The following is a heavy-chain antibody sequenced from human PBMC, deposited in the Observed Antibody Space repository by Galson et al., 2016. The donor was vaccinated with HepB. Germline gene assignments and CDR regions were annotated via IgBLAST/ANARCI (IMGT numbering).Heavy chain of an antibody. CDR3: ARDSMHIVVVTAANYGMDV. CDR1: GYPFINYA. D-gene: IGHD2-21*02. Sequence: SVKVSCKASGYPFINYAINWVRQAPGQGLEWMGRISTNNGNTNYAQKVQGRVTMTTDASTSTAYMELRSLRSDDTAVYYCARDSMHIVVVTAANYGMDVWSQGTTVTVSS. J-gene: IGHJ6*02. CDR2: ISTNNGNT. V-gene: IGHV1-18*01.